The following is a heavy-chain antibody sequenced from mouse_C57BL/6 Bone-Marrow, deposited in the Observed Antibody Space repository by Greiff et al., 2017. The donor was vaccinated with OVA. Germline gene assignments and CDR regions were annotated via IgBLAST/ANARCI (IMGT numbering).Heavy chain of an antibody. V-gene: IGHV1-66*01. J-gene: IGHJ3*01. Sequence: VQLQQSGPELVKPGASVKISCKASGYSFTSYYIHWVKQRPGQGLEWIGWIYPGSGNTKYNEKFKGKATLTADTSSSTAYMQLSSLTSEDSAVYYCARDYYGSSRPWFAYWGQGTLVTVSA. CDR1: GYSFTSYY. CDR2: IYPGSGNT. CDR3: ARDYYGSSRPWFAY. D-gene: IGHD1-1*01.